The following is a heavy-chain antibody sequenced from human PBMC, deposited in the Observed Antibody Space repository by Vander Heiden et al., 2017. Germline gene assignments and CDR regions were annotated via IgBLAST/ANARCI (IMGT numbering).Heavy chain of an antibody. CDR3: ARGAMITFGGVEPHLDY. CDR1: GFTFSSYA. Sequence: EVQLLEPGGALVQPGGSLRLSCAASGFTFSSYAMSCVRQAPGKGLEWVSAISGGGGSTYYADSVKGRFTISRDNSKNTLYLQMNSLRTEDTAVYYCARGAMITFGGVEPHLDYWGQGTLVTVSS. D-gene: IGHD3-16*01. V-gene: IGHV3-23*01. J-gene: IGHJ4*02. CDR2: ISGGGGST.